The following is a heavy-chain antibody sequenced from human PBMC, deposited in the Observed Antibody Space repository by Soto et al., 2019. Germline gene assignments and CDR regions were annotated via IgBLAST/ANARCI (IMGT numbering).Heavy chain of an antibody. Sequence: QLQLQESGPGLVKPSETLSLTCTVSGGSISSSSYYWGWIRQPPGKGLEWIGSIYYSGSTYYNPSLKSRVTISVDTSKNQCSLKLSSVTAADTAVYYCARLSPYSSSSVWFDPWGQGTLVTVSS. D-gene: IGHD6-6*01. CDR2: IYYSGST. J-gene: IGHJ5*02. CDR1: GGSISSSSYY. V-gene: IGHV4-39*01. CDR3: ARLSPYSSSSVWFDP.